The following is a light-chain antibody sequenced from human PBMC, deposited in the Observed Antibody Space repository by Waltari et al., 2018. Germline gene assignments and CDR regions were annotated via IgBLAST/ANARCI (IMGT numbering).Light chain of an antibody. Sequence: SSGLTQDPAVSVALGQTVRITCQGDCLITYFATWYQQKPGQAPLLVIYGKNNRPSGIPDRFSGSSSEDTTSLTITGAQAEDEADYFCSSRDSSGNHVLFGGGTKLTVL. CDR2: GKN. V-gene: IGLV3-19*01. CDR1: CLITYF. J-gene: IGLJ3*02. CDR3: SSRDSSGNHVL.